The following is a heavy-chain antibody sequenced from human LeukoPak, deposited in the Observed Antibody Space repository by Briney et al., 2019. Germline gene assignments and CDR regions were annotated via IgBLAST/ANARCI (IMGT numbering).Heavy chain of an antibody. V-gene: IGHV4-4*02. J-gene: IGHJ4*02. CDR2: IYHSGST. Sequence: SGTLSLTCAVSGGSISSSNWWSWVRQPPGKGLEWIGGIYHSGSTNYNPSLKSRVTISVDKSKNQFSLKLSSVTAADTAVYYCARDSLAVAGTMIDYWGQGTLVTVSS. D-gene: IGHD6-19*01. CDR1: GGSISSSNW. CDR3: ARDSLAVAGTMIDY.